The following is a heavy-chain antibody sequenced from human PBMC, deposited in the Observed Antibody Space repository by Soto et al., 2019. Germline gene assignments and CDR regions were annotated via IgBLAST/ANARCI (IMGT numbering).Heavy chain of an antibody. J-gene: IGHJ3*02. CDR3: AKDPYSSSWYFTGPHNVFDI. Sequence: EMQLLESGGGLVQPGGSLRLSCAASGFTFASYAMSWVRQAPGKGLEWVSGIIGSGDITYYADYVKGRFTISRDNSKNTLYLQMNSLRADDTAVYYCAKDPYSSSWYFTGPHNVFDIWGQGTMVTVSS. D-gene: IGHD6-13*01. V-gene: IGHV3-23*01. CDR1: GFTFASYA. CDR2: IIGSGDIT.